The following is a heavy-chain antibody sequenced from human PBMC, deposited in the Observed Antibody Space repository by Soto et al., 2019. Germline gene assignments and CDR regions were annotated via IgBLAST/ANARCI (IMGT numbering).Heavy chain of an antibody. CDR1: GYTFTSYG. D-gene: IGHD3-10*01. Sequence: QVQLVQSGAEVKKPGASVKVSCKASGYTFTSYGISWVRQAPGQGLEWMGWISAYNGNTNYAQKLQGRVTMTTDTSTSTAYMELRSLRSDATAVYYCARAPRGYGSGSTTPDYWGQGTLVTVSS. CDR3: ARAPRGYGSGSTTPDY. CDR2: ISAYNGNT. V-gene: IGHV1-18*01. J-gene: IGHJ4*02.